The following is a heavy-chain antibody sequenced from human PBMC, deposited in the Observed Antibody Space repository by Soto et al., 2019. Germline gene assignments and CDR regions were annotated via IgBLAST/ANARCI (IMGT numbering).Heavy chain of an antibody. D-gene: IGHD2-15*01. CDR3: ARGEMGDYCSGGSCPLTWGRYFDL. J-gene: IGHJ2*01. CDR1: GFTFSSYW. CDR2: IKQDGSEK. Sequence: EVQLVESGGGWVQPGGSLRLSCAASGFTFSSYWMSWVRQAPGKGLEWVANIKQDGSEKYYVDSVKGRFTISRDNAKNSLYLQMNSLRAEDTAVYYCARGEMGDYCSGGSCPLTWGRYFDLWGRGTLVTVSS. V-gene: IGHV3-7*01.